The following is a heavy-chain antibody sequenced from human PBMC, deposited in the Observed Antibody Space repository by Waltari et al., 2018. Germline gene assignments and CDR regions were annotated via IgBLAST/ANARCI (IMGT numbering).Heavy chain of an antibody. J-gene: IGHJ5*02. V-gene: IGHV4-4*07. Sequence: QVQLQESGPGLVKPSETLSLPCTVSGGSISSYHWRWIRQPAGKGLEWIGHIYTSGSTNYNPSLKSRVTMSVDTSKNQFSLKLNAVTAADTAIYYCTRGRGGGGSSNNWFDPWGQGTLVIVSS. D-gene: IGHD1-26*01. CDR2: IYTSGST. CDR3: TRGRGGGGSSNNWFDP. CDR1: GGSISSYH.